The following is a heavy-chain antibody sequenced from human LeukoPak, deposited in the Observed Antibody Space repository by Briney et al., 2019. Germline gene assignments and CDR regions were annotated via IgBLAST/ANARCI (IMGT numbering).Heavy chain of an antibody. J-gene: IGHJ5*02. Sequence: SETLSLTCTVSGGSISSYYWSWIRQPPGKGLEWIGYIYYSGSTNYNPSLKSRVTVSVDTSKNQFSLKLSSVTAADTAVYYCARAAPWFDPWGQGTLVTVSS. CDR1: GGSISSYY. CDR3: ARAAPWFDP. CDR2: IYYSGST. V-gene: IGHV4-59*01.